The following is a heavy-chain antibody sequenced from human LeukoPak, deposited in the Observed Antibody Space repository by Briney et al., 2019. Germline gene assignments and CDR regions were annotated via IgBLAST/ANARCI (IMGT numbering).Heavy chain of an antibody. CDR3: AAEGQRLLGY. D-gene: IGHD3-10*01. Sequence: RASVKVSCKVYGDTLTELSTHWVRQAPGKGLEWMGGFDPEHGEAIYAQTFQGRITMTEDTSTDTAYMELSSPTSDDTAVYYCAAEGQRLLGYWGQGTLVTVSS. J-gene: IGHJ4*02. CDR1: GDTLTELS. CDR2: FDPEHGEA. V-gene: IGHV1-24*01.